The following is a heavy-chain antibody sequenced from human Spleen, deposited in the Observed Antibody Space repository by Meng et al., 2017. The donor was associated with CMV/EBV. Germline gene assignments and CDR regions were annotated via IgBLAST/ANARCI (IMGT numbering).Heavy chain of an antibody. Sequence: FSGSGGSISSYYLGWVRQSPGEGVEWFGYIYYTGTSNYNHSIESRVTITVVTSKNQFSLKLNSVAPADTAVYYCARDQGGIVNWLDHWGQGTLVTVSS. V-gene: IGHV4-59*01. CDR2: IYYTGTS. CDR3: ARDQGGIVNWLDH. J-gene: IGHJ5*02. D-gene: IGHD3-16*01. CDR1: GGSISSYY.